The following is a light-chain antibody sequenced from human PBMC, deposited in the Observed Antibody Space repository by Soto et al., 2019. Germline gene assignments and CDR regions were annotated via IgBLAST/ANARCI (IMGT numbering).Light chain of an antibody. Sequence: QLVLTQSPSASASLGASVKLTCTLSSGHCNYAIAWHQQLPEKGPRYLMKVNSDGSHSKGDGIPDRFSGSSSGAERYLTISSLQSEDEADYYCQTWDTGIVLFGGGTQLTVL. CDR2: VNSDGSH. J-gene: IGLJ2*01. V-gene: IGLV4-69*01. CDR3: QTWDTGIVL. CDR1: SGHCNYA.